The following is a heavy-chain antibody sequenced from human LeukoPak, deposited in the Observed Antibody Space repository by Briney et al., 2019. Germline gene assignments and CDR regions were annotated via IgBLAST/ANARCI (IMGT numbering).Heavy chain of an antibody. CDR2: ISPTSNSI. CDR3: ARANSYGGYFDY. CDR1: GFTFSSYA. D-gene: IGHD5-18*01. Sequence: PGGSLRLSCAASGFTFSSYAMTWVRQAPGKGLEWVSAISPTSNSIYYADSVKGRFTISRDNSYNTLHLQMNSLRAEDTAVYYCARANSYGGYFDYWGQGTLVTVSS. J-gene: IGHJ4*02. V-gene: IGHV3-23*01.